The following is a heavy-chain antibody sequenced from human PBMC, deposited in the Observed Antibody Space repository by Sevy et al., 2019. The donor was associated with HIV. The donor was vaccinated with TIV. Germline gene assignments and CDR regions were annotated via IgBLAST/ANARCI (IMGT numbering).Heavy chain of an antibody. CDR2: INWSADNT. Sequence: GGSLRLSCVVSGFTFDDYAMSWVRQAPGKGLEWVSSINWSADNTGYADSVKGRFTISRDSAKKSPNLQMNSLTVEDTALYYCARNTYYFDTTGYGAFDMWGQGTMVTVSS. V-gene: IGHV3-20*04. J-gene: IGHJ3*02. CDR3: ARNTYYFDTTGYGAFDM. CDR1: GFTFDDYA. D-gene: IGHD3-22*01.